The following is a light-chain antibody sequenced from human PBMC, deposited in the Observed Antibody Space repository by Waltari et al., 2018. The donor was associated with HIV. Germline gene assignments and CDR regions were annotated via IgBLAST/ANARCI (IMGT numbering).Light chain of an antibody. CDR3: YSTDSSGNHRV. CDR2: EDS. Sequence: SYALTPPPSVSVSPGQTARITCSGDALPKKYAYWYQQKSGQAPVLVIYEDSKRPSGIPERFSGSSSGTMATLTISGAQVEDEADYYCYSTDSSGNHRVFGGGTKLTVL. CDR1: ALPKKY. V-gene: IGLV3-10*01. J-gene: IGLJ3*02.